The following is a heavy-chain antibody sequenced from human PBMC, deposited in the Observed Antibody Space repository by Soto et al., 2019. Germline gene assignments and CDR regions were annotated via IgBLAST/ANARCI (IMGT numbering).Heavy chain of an antibody. CDR2: IIPIFGTA. CDR1: GGTVSSYA. Sequence: GASVKVSCKASGGTVSSYAISWVRQAPGQGLEWMGGIIPIFGTANYAQKFQGRVTITADESTSTAYMELSSLRAEDTAVYYCVKDEAAVADGTLDYWGQGTLVTVSS. CDR3: VKDEAAVADGTLDY. J-gene: IGHJ4*02. V-gene: IGHV1-69*13. D-gene: IGHD6-19*01.